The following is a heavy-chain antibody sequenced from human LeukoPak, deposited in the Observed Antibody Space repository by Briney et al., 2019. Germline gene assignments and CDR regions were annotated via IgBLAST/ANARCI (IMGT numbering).Heavy chain of an antibody. CDR3: ARFWHCGFSTCWAVDGFDY. D-gene: IGHD2-21*01. Sequence: ASVKVSCKASGYSFIGYFIHWVRQAPGQGLEWMGWVDSNSGETHYAQKFQGRFTMTKDTSIKTAYMELSSLRSDDTAIYYCARFWHCGFSTCWAVDGFDYWGQGTEVTVSP. CDR1: GYSFIGYF. V-gene: IGHV1-2*02. J-gene: IGHJ3*01. CDR2: VDSNSGET.